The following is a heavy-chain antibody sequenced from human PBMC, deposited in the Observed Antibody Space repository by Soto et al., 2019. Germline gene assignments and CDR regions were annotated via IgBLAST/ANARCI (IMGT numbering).Heavy chain of an antibody. CDR2: IYYSGST. V-gene: IGHV4-39*01. Sequence: QLQLQESGPGLVKPSETLSLTCTVSGGSISSSSYYWGWIRQPPGKGLEWIGNIYYSGSTYYNPSLRSGVTLSVDTSKNQFSLKVSSVTAADTAVYYCAVPAASVAGASGSYYYYGMDVWGQGTTVTVSS. CDR3: AVPAASVAGASGSYYYYGMDV. J-gene: IGHJ6*02. CDR1: GGSISSSSYY. D-gene: IGHD6-19*01.